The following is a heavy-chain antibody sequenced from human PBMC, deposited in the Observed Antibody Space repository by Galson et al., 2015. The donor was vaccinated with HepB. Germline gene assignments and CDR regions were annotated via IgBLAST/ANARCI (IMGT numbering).Heavy chain of an antibody. Sequence: SLRLSCAASGFTFSSYWMSWVRQAPGKGLEWVANIKQDGSEKYYVDSVKGRFTISRDNAKNSLYLQMNSLRAEDTAVYYCARDRDYGDPDGEDAFDIWGQGTMVTVSS. V-gene: IGHV3-7*03. J-gene: IGHJ3*02. CDR2: IKQDGSEK. CDR3: ARDRDYGDPDGEDAFDI. D-gene: IGHD4-17*01. CDR1: GFTFSSYW.